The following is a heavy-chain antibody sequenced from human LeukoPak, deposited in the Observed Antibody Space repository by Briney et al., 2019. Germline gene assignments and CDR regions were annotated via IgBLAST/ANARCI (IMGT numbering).Heavy chain of an antibody. CDR2: IYYSGST. Sequence: SETLSLTCTVSGGSISSSSYYWGWIRQPPGKGLEWIGSIYYSGSTYYNPPLKSRVTISVDTSKNPFSLKLSSVTAADTAVYYCARHVDANYDFWSGSFDPWGQGTLVTVSS. CDR1: GGSISSSSYY. V-gene: IGHV4-39*01. J-gene: IGHJ5*02. D-gene: IGHD3-3*01. CDR3: ARHVDANYDFWSGSFDP.